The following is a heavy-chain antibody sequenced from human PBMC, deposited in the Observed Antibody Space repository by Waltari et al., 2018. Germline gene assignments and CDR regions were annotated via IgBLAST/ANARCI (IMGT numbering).Heavy chain of an antibody. J-gene: IGHJ4*02. CDR2: IYRGGST. D-gene: IGHD1-26*01. V-gene: IGHV3-53*01. CDR1: GFTVSSSY. Sequence: EVQLVESGGGLIQPGGSLRLSCAASGFTVSSSYMTWVRQAPGKGLEGVSVIYRGGSTYYADSVKGRFTISRDNSNNTLFLQMNSLRAEDTAVYYCARGRSGSYCFDYWGQGTLVTVSS. CDR3: ARGRSGSYCFDY.